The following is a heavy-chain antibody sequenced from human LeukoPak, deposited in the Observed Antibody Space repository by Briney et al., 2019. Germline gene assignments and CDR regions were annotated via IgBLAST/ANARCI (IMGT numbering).Heavy chain of an antibody. CDR2: INPNSGGT. CDR3: ARGYCSGGSCYSVGYYFDY. CDR1: GYTFTGYY. V-gene: IGHV1-2*02. J-gene: IGHJ4*02. D-gene: IGHD2-15*01. Sequence: ASVKVSCKASGYTFTGYYMHWVRQAPGQGLEWMGWINPNSGGTNYAQKFQGRVTMTRDTSTSTVYMELSSLRSEDTAVYYCARGYCSGGSCYSVGYYFDYWGQGTLVTVSS.